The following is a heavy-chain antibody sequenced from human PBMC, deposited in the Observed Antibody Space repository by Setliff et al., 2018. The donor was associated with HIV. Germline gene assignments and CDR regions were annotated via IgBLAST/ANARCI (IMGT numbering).Heavy chain of an antibody. CDR1: GGSINSGEHY. D-gene: IGHD6-25*01. V-gene: IGHV4-31*03. J-gene: IGHJ5*02. CDR2: IYYTGDT. CDR3: ARWYTTGRGWFDP. Sequence: SETLSLTCTVSGGSINSGEHYWSWSRQRPGKGLEWIGYIYYTGDTYYNPPLKSRVTISIDTSKNQFSLRLSSVTAADTAVYYCARWYTTGRGWFDPWGQGTLVTV.